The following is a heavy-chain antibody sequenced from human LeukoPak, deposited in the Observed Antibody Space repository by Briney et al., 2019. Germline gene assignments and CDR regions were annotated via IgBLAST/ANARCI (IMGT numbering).Heavy chain of an antibody. CDR2: ISGSGGST. CDR3: ARVVDTAMAQLGGYYFDY. D-gene: IGHD5-18*01. CDR1: GFTFSSYA. V-gene: IGHV3-23*01. J-gene: IGHJ4*02. Sequence: GGSLRLSCAASGFTFSSYAMSWVRQAPGKGLEWVSAISGSGGSTYYADSVEGRFTISRDNSRNTLYLQMNSLRAEDTAVYYCARVVDTAMAQLGGYYFDYWGQGTLVTVSS.